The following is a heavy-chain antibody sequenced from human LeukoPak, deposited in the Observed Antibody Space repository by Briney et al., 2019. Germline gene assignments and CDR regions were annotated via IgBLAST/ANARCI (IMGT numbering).Heavy chain of an antibody. Sequence: SETLSLTCTVSGGSISSSSYYWGWIRQPPGKGLEWIGSIYYSGSTYYNPSLKSRVTISVDTSKNQFSLKLSSVTAADTAVYYCAREDFGVDYYYYMDVWGKGTTVTVSS. CDR3: AREDFGVDYYYYMDV. J-gene: IGHJ6*03. CDR2: IYYSGST. CDR1: GGSISSSSYY. V-gene: IGHV4-39*07. D-gene: IGHD3-3*01.